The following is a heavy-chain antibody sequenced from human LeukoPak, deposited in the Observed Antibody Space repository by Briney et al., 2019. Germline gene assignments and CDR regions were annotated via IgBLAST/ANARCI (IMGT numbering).Heavy chain of an antibody. V-gene: IGHV1-2*02. CDR3: VRSCTTTSCFGSSSV. D-gene: IGHD2-2*01. Sequence: GASVKVSCKASGYTFTGHYMNWVRQAPGQGLEWMGWINPNSGDTDYAQKFQGRVSMTRDTSISTAYMELRRLRSDDTAVYYCVRSCTTTSCFGSSSVWGQGTLVTVSS. J-gene: IGHJ4*02. CDR2: INPNSGDT. CDR1: GYTFTGHY.